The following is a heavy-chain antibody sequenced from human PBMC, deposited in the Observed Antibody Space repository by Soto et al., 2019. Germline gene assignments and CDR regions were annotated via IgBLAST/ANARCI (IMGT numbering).Heavy chain of an antibody. Sequence: SETLSVTCAGSCGSISSGGYSWSWIRQPTGKGLEWIGYIYHSGSTYYNPSLKSRVTISVDRSKNQFSLKLSSVTAADTAVYYCARDFGGGYDLGGMDVWGQGTTVTVSS. V-gene: IGHV4-30-2*01. J-gene: IGHJ6*02. CDR3: ARDFGGGYDLGGMDV. CDR2: IYHSGST. D-gene: IGHD5-12*01. CDR1: CGSISSGGYS.